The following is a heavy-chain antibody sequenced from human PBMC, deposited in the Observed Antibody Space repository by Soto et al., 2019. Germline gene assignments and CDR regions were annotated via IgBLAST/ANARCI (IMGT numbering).Heavy chain of an antibody. D-gene: IGHD3-3*01. J-gene: IGHJ4*02. Sequence: EVQLVESGGGLVKPGGSLRLSCAASGFTFSNAWMNWVRQAPGKGLEWVGRIKSKTDGGTTDYAAPVKGRFTISRDDSKHTLYLQMNSLKTEDTAVYYCTTVDTDYDFWGDFDYWGQGTLVTVSS. V-gene: IGHV3-15*07. CDR3: TTVDTDYDFWGDFDY. CDR1: GFTFSNAW. CDR2: IKSKTDGGTT.